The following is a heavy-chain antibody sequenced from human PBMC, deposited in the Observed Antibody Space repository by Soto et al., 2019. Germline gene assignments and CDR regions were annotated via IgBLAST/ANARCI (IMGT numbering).Heavy chain of an antibody. CDR3: ARDRAIAAAGTRYYYYYYGMDV. V-gene: IGHV3-30*03. CDR2: TSYDGSNK. J-gene: IGHJ6*02. Sequence: PGGSLRLSCTGSGFTFGNYGMHWVRQAPGKGLEWVASTSYDGSNKYYADSVKGRFTISRDNSKNTLYLQMNSLRAEDTAVYYCARDRAIAAAGTRYYYYYYGMDVWGQGTTVTVSS. D-gene: IGHD6-13*01. CDR1: GFTFGNYG.